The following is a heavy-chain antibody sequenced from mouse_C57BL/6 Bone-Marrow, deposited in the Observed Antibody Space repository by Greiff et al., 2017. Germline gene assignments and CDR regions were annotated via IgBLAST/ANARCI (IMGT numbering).Heavy chain of an antibody. CDR1: GFTFSDYY. CDR2: ISNGGGST. J-gene: IGHJ3*01. V-gene: IGHV5-12*01. Sequence: EVQVVESGGGLVQPGGSLKLSCAASGFTFSDYYMYWVRQTPEKRLEWVAYISNGGGSTYYPDTVKGRFTISRETAKNPLYLQMSRLKSEDTAMDYCARHDWDWFAYWGQGTLVTVSA. CDR3: ARHDWDWFAY. D-gene: IGHD4-1*01.